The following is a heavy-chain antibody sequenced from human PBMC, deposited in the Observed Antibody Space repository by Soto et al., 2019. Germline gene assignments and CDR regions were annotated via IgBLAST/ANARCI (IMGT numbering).Heavy chain of an antibody. CDR2: IYYRGST. Sequence: QVQLQESGPGLVKPSETLSLTCTVSGGSIRSYYWSLIRQPPGKGLEWIGYIYYRGSTNYNPSLKSRFTISVDTSKNQVSLKRSSVTAADTAVYYCASGDIVTGYYCGDYWGKGTLVTVSS. V-gene: IGHV4-59*01. CDR3: ASGDIVTGYYCGDY. D-gene: IGHD3-9*01. J-gene: IGHJ4*02. CDR1: GGSIRSYY.